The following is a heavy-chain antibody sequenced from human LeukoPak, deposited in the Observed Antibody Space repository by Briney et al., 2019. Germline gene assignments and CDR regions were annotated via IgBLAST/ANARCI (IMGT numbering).Heavy chain of an antibody. V-gene: IGHV3-23*01. CDR2: ISGRGDST. Sequence: GGSLRLSCAASRFTFSSYAMSWVRQAPGKGLEWVSTISGRGDSTYYADSVKGRFTISRDNAKNSLYLQMNSLRAEDTAIYYCARDWGAAGLWDYWGQGTLVTVSS. J-gene: IGHJ4*02. CDR1: RFTFSSYA. CDR3: ARDWGAAGLWDY. D-gene: IGHD6-13*01.